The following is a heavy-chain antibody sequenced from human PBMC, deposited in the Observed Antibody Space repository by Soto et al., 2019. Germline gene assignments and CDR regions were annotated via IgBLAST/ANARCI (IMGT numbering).Heavy chain of an antibody. CDR3: ARNRVRGSSGGGLNWFDP. CDR2: IYYRGST. J-gene: IGHJ5*02. V-gene: IGHV4-59*08. CDR1: GGSISSYY. D-gene: IGHD2-15*01. Sequence: QVQLQESGPGLVKPSETLSLTCTVSGGSISSYYWSWIRPPPGKELESIGSIYYRGSTNYNPSLTRRVTISVDTSKDQFSLKLCSVTAADTDVYYCARNRVRGSSGGGLNWFDPWVQGTLVTVSS.